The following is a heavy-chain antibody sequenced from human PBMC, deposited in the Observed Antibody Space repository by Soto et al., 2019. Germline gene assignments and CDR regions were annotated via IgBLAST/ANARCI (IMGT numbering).Heavy chain of an antibody. CDR1: GGSISPYY. Sequence: SETLSLNCTVSGGSISPYYWSWIRQPPGKGLEWIGYIYYRGSTNYNPSLKSRVTILADTSKNQFSLNLNSVTTADTAVYYCARDLRFQGHDYADYLGYGMDVWGQGTTVT. CDR3: ARDLRFQGHDYADYLGYGMDV. V-gene: IGHV4-59*01. J-gene: IGHJ6*02. D-gene: IGHD4-17*01. CDR2: IYYRGST.